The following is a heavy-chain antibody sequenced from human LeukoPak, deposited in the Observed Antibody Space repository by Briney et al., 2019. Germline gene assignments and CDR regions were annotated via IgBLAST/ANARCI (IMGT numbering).Heavy chain of an antibody. V-gene: IGHV3-30*03. D-gene: IGHD3-3*01. CDR2: ISYDGSNK. CDR1: GFTFSSYG. CDR3: VRKSITIFGVVTARNYYNWFDP. Sequence: GGSLRLSCAASGFTFSSYGMHWVRQAPGKGLEWVAVISYDGSNKYYADSVKGRFTISRDNSKNTLYLQMNSLRAEDTAVYYCVRKSITIFGVVTARNYYNWFDPWGQGTLVTVSS. J-gene: IGHJ5*02.